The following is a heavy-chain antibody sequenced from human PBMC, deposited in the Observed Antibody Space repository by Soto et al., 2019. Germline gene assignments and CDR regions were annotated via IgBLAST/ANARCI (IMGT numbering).Heavy chain of an antibody. CDR3: ARGRSSSPHYYYYMDV. J-gene: IGHJ6*03. V-gene: IGHV6-1*01. D-gene: IGHD6-13*01. CDR2: TYYRSKWYN. CDR1: GDSVSSNSAA. Sequence: PSQTLSLTCAISGDSVSSNSAAWNWIRQSPSRGLEWLGRTYYRSKWYNDYAVSVKSRITINPDTTKNQFSLQLNSVTPEDTAVYYCARGRSSSPHYYYYMDVWGKGTTVTVSS.